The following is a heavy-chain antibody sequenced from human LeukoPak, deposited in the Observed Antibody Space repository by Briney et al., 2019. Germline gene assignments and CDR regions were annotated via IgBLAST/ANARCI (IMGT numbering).Heavy chain of an antibody. V-gene: IGHV3-48*04. J-gene: IGHJ6*02. Sequence: PGGSLRLSCAASGFTFSSYAMSWVRQAPGTGLEWVSYISSTSGTIYYADSVKGRFTISRDNAKNSLYLQMHSLRADDSAVYYCASDGLLHQHFGYGMDVWGQGTTVTVSS. D-gene: IGHD3-3*01. CDR1: GFTFSSYA. CDR3: ASDGLLHQHFGYGMDV. CDR2: ISSTSGTI.